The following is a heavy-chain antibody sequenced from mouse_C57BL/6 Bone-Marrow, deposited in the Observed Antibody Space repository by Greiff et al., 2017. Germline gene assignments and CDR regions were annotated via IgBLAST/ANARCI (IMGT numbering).Heavy chain of an antibody. D-gene: IGHD2-1*01. V-gene: IGHV1-69*01. CDR3: ARSGIYYGPFAY. Sequence: QVHVKQPGAELVMPGASVKLSCKASGYTFTSYWMHWVKQRPGQGLEWIGEIDPSDSYTNYNQKFKGKSTLTVDKSSSTAYMQLSSLTSEDSAVYYCARSGIYYGPFAYWGQGTLVTVSA. CDR2: IDPSDSYT. J-gene: IGHJ3*01. CDR1: GYTFTSYW.